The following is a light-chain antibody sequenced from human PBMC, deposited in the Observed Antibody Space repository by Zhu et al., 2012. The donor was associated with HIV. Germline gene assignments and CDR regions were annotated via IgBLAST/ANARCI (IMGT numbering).Light chain of an antibody. J-gene: IGKJ2*01. V-gene: IGKV1-6*01. CDR1: QGISSH. Sequence: AIQMTQSPSSLSTSVGDRVTITCRASQGISSHLGWYQQKPGKAPKLLIYDASTLQSGVPSRFSGSRSGADFTLTISSLQPEDFAFYYCLQDYSYPYTVGQGTKLEIK. CDR2: DAS. CDR3: LQDYSYPYT.